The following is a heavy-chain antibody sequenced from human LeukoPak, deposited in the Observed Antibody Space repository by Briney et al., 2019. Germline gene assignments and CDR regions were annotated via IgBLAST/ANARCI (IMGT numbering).Heavy chain of an antibody. CDR2: IKDNGSET. CDR1: GFTFSRYW. J-gene: IGHJ4*02. V-gene: IGHV3-7*03. CDR3: VNFFGGEYPDS. Sequence: PGGSLRLSCAASGFTFSRYWMSWVPQAPGKGLEWVANIKDNGSETNYVDSVKSRFTISRDNAKNSLYLQMNSVSAEDTAVYYCVNFFGGEYPDSWGQGTQVAVSS. D-gene: IGHD3-10*01.